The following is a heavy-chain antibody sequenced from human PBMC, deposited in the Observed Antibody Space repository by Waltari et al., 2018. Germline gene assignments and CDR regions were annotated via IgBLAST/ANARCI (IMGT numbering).Heavy chain of an antibody. CDR1: GYTFTGYY. J-gene: IGHJ6*02. CDR3: ARRQMDV. CDR2: INPNSGNT. V-gene: IGHV1-8*02. Sequence: QVQLVQSGAEVKKPGASVKVSCKASGYTFTGYYMHWVRQAPGQGLEWMGWINPNSGNTGYAQKFQGRVTMTRNTSISTAYMELSSLRSEDMAVYYCARRQMDVWGQGTTVTVSS.